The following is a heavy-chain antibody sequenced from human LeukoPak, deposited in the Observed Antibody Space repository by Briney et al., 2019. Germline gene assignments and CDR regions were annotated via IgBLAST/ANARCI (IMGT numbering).Heavy chain of an antibody. CDR3: AKDFVRYNIQFDY. J-gene: IGHJ4*02. CDR2: ISNNGGYT. Sequence: GGSLRLSCAASGFTFSSSAMSWVRQAPGKGLEWVSAISNNGGYTYYADSVQGRFTISRENSKTTVYLQMDNLRAEDMAVYYCAKDFVRYNIQFDYWGQGALVTVSS. V-gene: IGHV3-23*01. D-gene: IGHD1-14*01. CDR1: GFTFSSSA.